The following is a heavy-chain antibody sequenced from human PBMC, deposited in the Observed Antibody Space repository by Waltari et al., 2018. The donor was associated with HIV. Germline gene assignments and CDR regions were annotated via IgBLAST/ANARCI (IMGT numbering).Heavy chain of an antibody. CDR1: GFIFTDFA. J-gene: IGHJ3*01. D-gene: IGHD3-10*01. CDR2: IRGGGET. Sequence: QLLESGGGLVEPGGSLRLSCAASGFIFTDFAMDWVRQGPGKGLEWVSAIRGGGETFYADSVKGRFTISRDNSKNTLYLQMNSLRADDAAVYYCVKDSGRAADVFDLWGQGTMVTVSS. CDR3: VKDSGRAADVFDL. V-gene: IGHV3-23*01.